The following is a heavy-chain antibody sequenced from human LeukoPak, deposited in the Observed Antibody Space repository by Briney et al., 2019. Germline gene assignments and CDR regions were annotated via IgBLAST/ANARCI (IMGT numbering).Heavy chain of an antibody. J-gene: IGHJ4*02. V-gene: IGHV1-69*05. CDR3: AIRVVSLYYFDY. D-gene: IGHD2-8*02. Sequence: GASVTVSCKASGGTFSSYAISWVRQAPGRGLEWMGGIIPIFGTANYAQKFQGRVTITTDESTSTAYMELSSLRSEDTAVYYCAIRVVSLYYFDYWGQGTLVTVSS. CDR2: IIPIFGTA. CDR1: GGTFSSYA.